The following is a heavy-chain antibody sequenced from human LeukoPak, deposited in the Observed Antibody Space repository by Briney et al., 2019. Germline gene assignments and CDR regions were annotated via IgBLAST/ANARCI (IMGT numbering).Heavy chain of an antibody. CDR3: AKGSVLLWFGESDAFDI. D-gene: IGHD3-10*01. CDR1: GFTFSNYA. V-gene: IGHV3-23*01. CDR2: ISGSGAST. Sequence: GGSLRLSCAASGFTFSNYAMTWVRQAPGTGLEWVSAISGSGASTYYADSVKGRFTISRDNSKNTLYLQMNSLRAEDTAVYYCAKGSVLLWFGESDAFDIWGQGTMVTVSS. J-gene: IGHJ3*02.